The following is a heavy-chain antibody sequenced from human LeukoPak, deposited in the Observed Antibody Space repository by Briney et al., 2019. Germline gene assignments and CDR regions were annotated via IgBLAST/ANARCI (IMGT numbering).Heavy chain of an antibody. Sequence: GGSLRLSCAASGFTFSDYGMSWVRQAPGKGLEWVSTIGGRGGSTYYADSVKGRFTISRDNSKNTLYLQMNSLRAEDTAVYYCAKGLVAYHDYWGQGTLVTVSS. CDR3: AKGLVAYHDY. J-gene: IGHJ4*02. D-gene: IGHD2-21*01. CDR2: IGGRGGST. V-gene: IGHV3-23*01. CDR1: GFTFSDYG.